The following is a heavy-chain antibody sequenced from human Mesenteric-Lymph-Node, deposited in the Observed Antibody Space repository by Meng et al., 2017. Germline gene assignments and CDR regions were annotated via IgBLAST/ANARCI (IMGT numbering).Heavy chain of an antibody. CDR2: IIPIFGTA. J-gene: IGHJ4*02. Sequence: SVKVSCKVSGYTLTELSMHWVRQAPGQGLEWMGGIIPIFGTANYAQKFQGRVTITADKSTSTAYMELSSLRSEDTAVYYCAREWGYYYDSSGYYRGQIDYWGQGTLVTVSS. V-gene: IGHV1-69*06. CDR1: GYTLTELS. D-gene: IGHD3-22*01. CDR3: AREWGYYYDSSGYYRGQIDY.